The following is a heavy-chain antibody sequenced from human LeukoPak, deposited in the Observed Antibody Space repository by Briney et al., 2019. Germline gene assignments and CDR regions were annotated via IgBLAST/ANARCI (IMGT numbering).Heavy chain of an antibody. D-gene: IGHD5-18*01. Sequence: GGSLRLSCAASGFTFSSYAMHWVRQAPGKGLEWVAVISYDGSNKYYADSVKGRFTISRDNSKNTLYLQMNSLRAEDTAVYYCARAPESAWIQLWNGRFDYWGQGTLVTVSS. CDR3: ARAPESAWIQLWNGRFDY. CDR2: ISYDGSNK. CDR1: GFTFSSYA. V-gene: IGHV3-30*04. J-gene: IGHJ4*02.